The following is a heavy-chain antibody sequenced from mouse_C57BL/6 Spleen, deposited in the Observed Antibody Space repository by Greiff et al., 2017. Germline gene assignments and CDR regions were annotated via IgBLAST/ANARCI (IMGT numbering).Heavy chain of an antibody. CDR2: ISSGGSYT. D-gene: IGHD2-3*01. V-gene: IGHV5-6*01. J-gene: IGHJ2*01. Sequence: EVQLVESGGDLVKPGGSLKLSCAASGFTFSSYGMSWVRQTPDKRLEWVATISSGGSYTYYPDSVKGQFTISRDKAKNTLYLQMSSLKSEDTAMYYCARRTDGYYEDYWGQGTTLTVSS. CDR1: GFTFSSYG. CDR3: ARRTDGYYEDY.